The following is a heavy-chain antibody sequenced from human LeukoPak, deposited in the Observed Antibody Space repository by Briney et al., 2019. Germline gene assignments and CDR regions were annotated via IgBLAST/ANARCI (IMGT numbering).Heavy chain of an antibody. CDR1: GGSISSSSYY. V-gene: IGHV4-39*07. CDR2: IYYSGST. CDR3: ARGRALAAAVFGY. D-gene: IGHD6-13*01. J-gene: IGHJ4*02. Sequence: SETLSLTCTVSGGSISSSSYYWGWIRQPPGKGLEWIGSIYYSGSTYYNPSLKSRVTISVDTSKNQFSLKLSSVTAADTAVYYCARGRALAAAVFGYWGQGTLVTVSS.